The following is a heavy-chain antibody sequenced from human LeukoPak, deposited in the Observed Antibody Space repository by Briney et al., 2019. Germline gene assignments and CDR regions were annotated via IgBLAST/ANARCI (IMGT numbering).Heavy chain of an antibody. D-gene: IGHD6-13*01. J-gene: IGHJ4*02. Sequence: SETLSLTCAVHGGSFSGHYYSRIRQPPGKGLEWIGEINDSGSTNYNPSLKSRVTISVDRSKSQFSLKVSSVTAADTAVYYCARGLQLNYWGQGTLVTVSS. CDR3: ARGLQLNY. CDR2: INDSGST. V-gene: IGHV4-34*01. CDR1: GGSFSGHY.